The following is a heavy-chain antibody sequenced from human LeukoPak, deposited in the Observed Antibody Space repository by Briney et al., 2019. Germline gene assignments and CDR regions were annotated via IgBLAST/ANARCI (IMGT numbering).Heavy chain of an antibody. CDR2: INPNSGGT. D-gene: IGHD6-13*01. CDR1: GYTYTGYY. J-gene: IGHJ6*02. CDR3: ARDSPSLSSWRDYYYYGMDV. V-gene: IGHV1-2*02. Sequence: ASVKVSCKASGYTYTGYYMHWVRQAPGQGLEWMGCINPNSGGTNYAQKFQGRVTMTRDTSISTAYMELSRLRSDDTAVYYCARDSPSLSSWRDYYYYGMDVWGQGTTVTVSS.